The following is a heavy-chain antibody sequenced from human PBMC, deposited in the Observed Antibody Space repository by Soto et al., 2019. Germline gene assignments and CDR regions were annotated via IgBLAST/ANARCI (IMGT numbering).Heavy chain of an antibody. CDR2: ISKDGMNK. D-gene: IGHD6-19*01. J-gene: IGHJ5*01. CDR3: ARDMYSSDYFVKWFES. V-gene: IGHV3-30*04. CDR1: GFSFSSYA. Sequence: QVRLVECGGGVVQPGRSLRLSCTASGFSFSSYAMYWFRQPPGKGLEWVGVISKDGMNKNYADSVKGRVTVSRDNANYSLDLQLKSLRGEDTAMYYCARDMYSSDYFVKWFESWGQGTLVTVSS.